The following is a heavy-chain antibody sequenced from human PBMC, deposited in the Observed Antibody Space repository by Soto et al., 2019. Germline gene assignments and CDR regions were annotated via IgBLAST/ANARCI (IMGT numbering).Heavy chain of an antibody. CDR2: IYYTGST. D-gene: IGHD6-13*01. V-gene: IGHV4-59*08. J-gene: IGHJ4*02. Sequence: QVQLQESGPGLVKPSETLSLNCTVSGDSISGYSWSWIRQPPGKGLEWIGYIYYTGSTNYSPSLMSRVTISVDTSKNQFSLKLSSVTAADTAVYYCARQSSLAAVVDWGQGTLVTVSS. CDR3: ARQSSLAAVVD. CDR1: GDSISGYS.